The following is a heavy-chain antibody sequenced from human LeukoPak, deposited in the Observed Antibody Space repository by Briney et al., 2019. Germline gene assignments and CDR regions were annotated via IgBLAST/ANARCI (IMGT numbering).Heavy chain of an antibody. J-gene: IGHJ4*02. CDR1: GFTFSDYY. V-gene: IGHV3-11*01. Sequence: PGGSLRLSCAASGFTFSDYYMSWIRQAPGKGLEWVSYISSSGSTIYYADSVKGRFTISRDNAKNSLYLQMNSLRAEDTAVYYCARDSRTAAGISYAIDYWGQGTLATVSS. CDR2: ISSSGSTI. D-gene: IGHD6-13*01. CDR3: ARDSRTAAGISYAIDY.